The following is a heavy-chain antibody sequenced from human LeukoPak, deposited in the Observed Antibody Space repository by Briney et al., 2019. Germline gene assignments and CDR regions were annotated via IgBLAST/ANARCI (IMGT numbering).Heavy chain of an antibody. CDR2: INPHGGVT. D-gene: IGHD3-16*01. V-gene: IGHV1-2*02. CDR3: ARERTPIALKIMIIFDS. CDR1: GYTFTDYY. Sequence: ASVNVSCKASGYTFTDYYIHWVRPAPGQGLEWMASINPHGGVTNSAQEFQGRVTVTRDASISTAYLELSGLRSDDTAVYYCARERTPIALKIMIIFDSWGQGTLITVSS. J-gene: IGHJ5*01.